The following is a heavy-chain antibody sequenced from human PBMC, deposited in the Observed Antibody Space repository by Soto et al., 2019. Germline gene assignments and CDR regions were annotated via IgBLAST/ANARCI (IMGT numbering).Heavy chain of an antibody. CDR2: ISYDGSNK. J-gene: IGHJ6*02. V-gene: IGHV3-30*03. Sequence: GGSLRLSCAASGFTFSSYDMHWVRQAPGKGLEWVAVISYDGSNKYYADSVKGRFTISRDNSKNTLYLQMNSLRAGDTAVYYCAVSSYCSSTSCYRYYYYGMDVWGQGTTVTVSS. D-gene: IGHD2-2*01. CDR3: AVSSYCSSTSCYRYYYYGMDV. CDR1: GFTFSSYD.